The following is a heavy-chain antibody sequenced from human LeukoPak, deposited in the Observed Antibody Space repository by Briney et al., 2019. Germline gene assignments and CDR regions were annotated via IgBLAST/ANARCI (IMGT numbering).Heavy chain of an antibody. J-gene: IGHJ1*01. D-gene: IGHD3-22*01. V-gene: IGHV3-48*03. CDR1: GFTFSSYE. CDR2: ISSSGSTI. CDR3: ARGLYYYDSSGYYPEYFQH. Sequence: GGSLRPSCAASGFTFSSYEMNWVRQAPGKGLEWVSYISSSGSTIYYADSVKGRFTISRDNAKNSLYLQMNSLRAEDTAVYYCARGLYYYDSSGYYPEYFQHWGQGTLVTVSS.